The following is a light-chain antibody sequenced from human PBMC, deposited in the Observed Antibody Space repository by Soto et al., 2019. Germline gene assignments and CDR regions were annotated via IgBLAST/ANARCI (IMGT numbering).Light chain of an antibody. V-gene: IGKV1-5*03. CDR3: QQYGANYPWT. CDR2: NAS. CDR1: QNINSC. J-gene: IGKJ1*01. Sequence: DIQVTQSPSILSASVGDRVTITCRTSQNINSCLAWFQKKPGNAPKVLIYNASTFENGVPSTFSGDGSGTEFTLPISSLQNEEVAAYYCQQYGANYPWTFGQGTKVEIK.